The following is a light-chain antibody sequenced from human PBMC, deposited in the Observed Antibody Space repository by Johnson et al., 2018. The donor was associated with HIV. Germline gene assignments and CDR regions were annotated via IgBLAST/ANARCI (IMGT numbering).Light chain of an antibody. CDR3: GTWDSSLSAGGANYV. Sequence: QSVLTQPPSVSAAPGQKVTISCSGSSSNIGNNYVSWYQQFPGTAPKLVIYYNNNRPSGIPDRFSGSKSGTSATLGITGLQPGDEADYYCGTWDSSLSAGGANYVFGTGTKVTVL. J-gene: IGLJ1*01. V-gene: IGLV1-51*01. CDR2: YNN. CDR1: SSNIGNNY.